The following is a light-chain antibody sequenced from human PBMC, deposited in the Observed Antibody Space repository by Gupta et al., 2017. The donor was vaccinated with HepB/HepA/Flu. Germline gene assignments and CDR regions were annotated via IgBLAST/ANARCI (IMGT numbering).Light chain of an antibody. CDR3: QAWGTGTWV. Sequence: QLVLTQSPSASAYLGTSVKLTCTLTSGLSRSAIAWHQQQPEKGPRFLMQVNNDGSHIKGVRIPDRFSGSTSGAEHYLTISSLQSEDEADYYCQAWGTGTWVFGGGTKLTVL. CDR2: VNNDGSH. J-gene: IGLJ3*02. V-gene: IGLV4-69*01. CDR1: SGLSRSA.